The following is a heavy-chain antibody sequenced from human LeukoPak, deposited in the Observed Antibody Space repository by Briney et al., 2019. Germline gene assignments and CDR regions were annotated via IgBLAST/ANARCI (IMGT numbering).Heavy chain of an antibody. CDR2: IIPIFGTA. Sequence: SVKVSCKAYGGTFSSYAINWVRQAPGQGLEWMGGIIPIFGTAIYAQKFQDRVTITADESTSTAYMELSSLRSEDTAIYYCASRLYCSNTRCRNFPFAYWGQGTLVTVSS. CDR3: ASRLYCSNTRCRNFPFAY. D-gene: IGHD2-2*01. CDR1: GGTFSSYA. V-gene: IGHV1-69*13. J-gene: IGHJ4*02.